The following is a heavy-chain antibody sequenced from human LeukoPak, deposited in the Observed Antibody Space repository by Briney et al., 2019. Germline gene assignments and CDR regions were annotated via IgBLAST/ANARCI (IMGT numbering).Heavy chain of an antibody. CDR2: ISAYNGNT. CDR3: ARDGLVATNSFDY. Sequence: ASVKVSCKASGYTFTNYGITWVRQAPGQGLEWMGRISAYNGNTNYAQKFQGRVTMTTDTSTSTAYMELRSLRSDDTAVYYCARDGLVATNSFDYWGQGTLVTVSS. V-gene: IGHV1-18*01. CDR1: GYTFTNYG. D-gene: IGHD5-12*01. J-gene: IGHJ4*02.